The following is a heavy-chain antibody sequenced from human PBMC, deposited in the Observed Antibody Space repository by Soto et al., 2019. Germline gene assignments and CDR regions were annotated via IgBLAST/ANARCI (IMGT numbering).Heavy chain of an antibody. CDR3: ARWGDILTGHIDY. D-gene: IGHD3-9*01. V-gene: IGHV3-21*01. J-gene: IGHJ4*02. Sequence: EVQLVESGGGLVKPGGSLRLSCAASGFTFSSYSMNWVRQAPGKGLEWVSSISSSSSYIYYADSVKGRFTISRDNAKNSLYLQMNSLRAEDTVVYYCARWGDILTGHIDYWGQGTLVTVSS. CDR2: ISSSSSYI. CDR1: GFTFSSYS.